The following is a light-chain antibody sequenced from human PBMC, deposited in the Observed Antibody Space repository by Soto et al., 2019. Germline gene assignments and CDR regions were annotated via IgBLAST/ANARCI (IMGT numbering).Light chain of an antibody. V-gene: IGKV3-15*01. CDR1: QRVTSN. Sequence: EIVMTQSPATLSVSPGERATLSCRASQRVTSNFAWYQQKPGQAPRLLIYDASTRATGIPARFSGSGSGTEFTLTISILQSEDFALYYCQQYNNWPPWTFGRGTKVEIK. CDR2: DAS. CDR3: QQYNNWPPWT. J-gene: IGKJ1*01.